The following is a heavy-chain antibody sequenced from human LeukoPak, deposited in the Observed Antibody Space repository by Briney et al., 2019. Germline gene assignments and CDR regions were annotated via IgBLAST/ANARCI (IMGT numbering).Heavy chain of an antibody. D-gene: IGHD1-26*01. J-gene: IGHJ4*02. CDR1: GGSISSSSYS. V-gene: IGHV4-39*07. CDR2: IYYSGST. CDR3: ARGRGGSYPTADY. Sequence: PSETLSLTCTVSGGSISSSSYSWGWIRQPPGKGLEWIGSIYYSGSTYYNPSLKSRVTISVDTSKNQFSLKLSSVTAADTAVYYCARGRGGSYPTADYWGQGTLVTVSS.